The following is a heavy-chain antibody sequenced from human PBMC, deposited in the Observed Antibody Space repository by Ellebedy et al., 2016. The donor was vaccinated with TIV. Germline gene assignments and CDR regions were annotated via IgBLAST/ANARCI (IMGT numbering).Heavy chain of an antibody. J-gene: IGHJ4*02. Sequence: MPSETLSLTCAVYGGSFSGYYWSWIRQPPGKGLEWMGEINHSGSTYYNPSLKSRLSISLDPSKSQFSLRLSTVTAADTAIYYCARETVGGQFVMRGALDCWGQGTLVTVSS. CDR2: INHSGST. V-gene: IGHV4-34*09. D-gene: IGHD1-26*01. CDR3: ARETVGGQFVMRGALDC. CDR1: GGSFSGYY.